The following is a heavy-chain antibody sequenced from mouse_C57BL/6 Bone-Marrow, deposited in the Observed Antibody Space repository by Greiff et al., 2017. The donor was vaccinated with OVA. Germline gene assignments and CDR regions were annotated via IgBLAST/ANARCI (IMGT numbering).Heavy chain of an antibody. Sequence: QVTLKESGPGILQPSQTLSLTCSFSGFSLSTSGMGVSWIRQPSGKGLEWLAHSYWDDDKRYNPSLKRRLTISKDTSRNQVFLKITSGDTAETATYYCALLYYGSSPDYWGQGTTLTVSS. CDR3: ALLYYGSSPDY. D-gene: IGHD1-1*01. V-gene: IGHV8-12*01. CDR1: GFSLSTSGMG. CDR2: SYWDDDK. J-gene: IGHJ2*01.